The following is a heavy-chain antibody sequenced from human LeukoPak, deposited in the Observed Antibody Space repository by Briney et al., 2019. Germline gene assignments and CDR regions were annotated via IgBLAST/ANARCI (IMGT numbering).Heavy chain of an antibody. CDR2: IRYDGSNK. CDR3: AKDRITMVRGVIPVLHH. CDR1: GFTFSSYG. Sequence: GGSLRLSCAASGFTFSSYGVHWVRQAPGKGLEWVAFIRYDGSNKYYADSVKGRFTISRDNSKNTLYLQMNSLRAEDTAVYYCAKDRITMVRGVIPVLHHWGQGTLVTVSS. D-gene: IGHD3-10*01. V-gene: IGHV3-30*02. J-gene: IGHJ4*02.